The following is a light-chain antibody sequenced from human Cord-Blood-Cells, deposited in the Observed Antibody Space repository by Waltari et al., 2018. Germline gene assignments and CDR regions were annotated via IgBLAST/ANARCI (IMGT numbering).Light chain of an antibody. CDR2: LGS. Sequence: DIVMTQSPLSLPVTPGEPVSISCKSSQSLLHSNGYNYLDWYLQNPGQSPQLLIYLGSNRASGVPDRFSGSGSGTDFTLKISRVEAEDVGVYYCMQALQTPPYSFGQGTKLEIK. CDR1: QSLLHSNGYNY. J-gene: IGKJ2*03. V-gene: IGKV2-28*01. CDR3: MQALQTPPYS.